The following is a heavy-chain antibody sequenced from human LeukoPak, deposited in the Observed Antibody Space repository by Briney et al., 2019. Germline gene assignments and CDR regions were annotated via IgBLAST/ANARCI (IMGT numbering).Heavy chain of an antibody. CDR3: ARLAVTWDY. V-gene: IGHV4-39*01. D-gene: IGHD2-21*02. Sequence: SETLSLTCTVSGGSISSSSYYWGWIRQPPGKGLECIGSIYYSGSAYYNPFLQSRVTISVDTSKNQFSLKLSSVTAADTAVYYCARLAVTWDYWGQGTLVTVSS. CDR1: GGSISSSSYY. J-gene: IGHJ4*02. CDR2: IYYSGSA.